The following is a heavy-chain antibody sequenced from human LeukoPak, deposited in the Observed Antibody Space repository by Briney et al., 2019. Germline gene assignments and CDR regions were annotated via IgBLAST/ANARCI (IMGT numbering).Heavy chain of an antibody. D-gene: IGHD1-26*01. V-gene: IGHV4-61*02. CDR2: IYTSGST. CDR1: GGSISSGSYY. CDR3: AREENSGSLPYYMDV. Sequence: SQTLSLTCTVSGGSISSGSYYWSWIRQPAGKGLEWIGRIYTSGSTNYNPSLKSRVTISVDTSKNQFSLKLSSVTAADTAVYYCAREENSGSLPYYMDVWGKGTTVTVSS. J-gene: IGHJ6*03.